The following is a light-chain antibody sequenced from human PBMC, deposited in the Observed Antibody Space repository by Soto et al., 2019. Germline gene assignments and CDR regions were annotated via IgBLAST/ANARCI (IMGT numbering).Light chain of an antibody. Sequence: PGERVTLSCRASQRVSSSYLTWYQQKPGQAPRLLIYGASTRATSIPARFSGSGSGTDFTLTISSLQPEDFAVYYCQQDYNLPPFGPGTKVDIK. CDR3: QQDYNLPP. J-gene: IGKJ3*01. CDR2: GAS. V-gene: IGKV3D-7*01. CDR1: QRVSSSY.